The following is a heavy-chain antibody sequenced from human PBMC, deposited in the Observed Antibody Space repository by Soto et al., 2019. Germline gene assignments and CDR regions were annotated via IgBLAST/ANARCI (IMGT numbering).Heavy chain of an antibody. J-gene: IGHJ6*03. CDR2: IKSKTDGGTT. D-gene: IGHD3-22*01. Sequence: RNAGGRWIRQTKGKGLEWVGRIKSKTDGGTTDYAAPVKGRFTISRDDSKNTLYLQMNSLKTEDTAVYYCTTDPRNYDSSSSSSRGIYSGYARLGSYYYYYMDVWGKGTTVTVSS. CDR3: TTDPRNYDSSSSSSRGIYSGYARLGSYYYYYMDV. V-gene: IGHV3-15*01. CDR1: RNAG.